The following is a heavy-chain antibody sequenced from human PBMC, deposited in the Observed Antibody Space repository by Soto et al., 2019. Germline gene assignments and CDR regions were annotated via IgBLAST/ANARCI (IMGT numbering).Heavy chain of an antibody. J-gene: IGHJ5*02. D-gene: IGHD1-7*01. CDR3: ARSLYNWNYSFSGGLEPFDP. CDR1: GFTFSSYG. CDR2: IWYDGSNK. Sequence: GGSLRLSCAASGFTFSSYGMHWVRQAPGKGLEWVAVIWYDGSNKYYADSVKGRFTISRDNSKNTLYLQMNSLRSEDTAVYYCARSLYNWNYSFSGGLEPFDPWGQGTLVTVSS. V-gene: IGHV3-33*01.